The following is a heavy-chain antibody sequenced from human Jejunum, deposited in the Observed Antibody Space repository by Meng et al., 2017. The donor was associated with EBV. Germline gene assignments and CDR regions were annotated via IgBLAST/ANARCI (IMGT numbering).Heavy chain of an antibody. CDR2: ISSDGRSI. CDR1: GFTLSTYW. V-gene: IGHV3-74*01. D-gene: IGHD3-10*01. J-gene: IGHJ4*02. CDR3: ATGQGDSRYYFDS. Sequence: ELQLVGSGGSQVHPGDALRLSCAASGFTLSTYWMHWVRQAPGKGLVWVSRISSDGRSITYADSVKGRFTISRDNAKNTLYLQMNSLRVEDTAVYYCATGQGDSRYYFDSWSQGTLVTVSS.